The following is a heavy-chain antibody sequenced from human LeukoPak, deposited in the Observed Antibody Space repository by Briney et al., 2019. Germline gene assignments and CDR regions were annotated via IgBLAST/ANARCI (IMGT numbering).Heavy chain of an antibody. CDR2: IYPGDSDT. CDR3: ARLGSSSRRIAVAGPSHFDY. J-gene: IGHJ4*02. V-gene: IGHV5-51*01. CDR1: GYSFTSYW. Sequence: GESLKISCKGSGYSFTSYWIGWVRQMPGKGLEWMGIIYPGDSDTRYSPSFQGQVTISADKSISTAYLQWSSLKASDTAMYYCARLGSSSRRIAVAGPSHFDYWGQGTLVTVSS. D-gene: IGHD6-19*01.